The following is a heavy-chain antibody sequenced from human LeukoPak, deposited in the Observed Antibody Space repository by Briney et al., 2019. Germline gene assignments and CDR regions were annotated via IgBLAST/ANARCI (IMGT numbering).Heavy chain of an antibody. CDR2: IKSKTDGGTT. CDR3: STTYYYDSSEGY. J-gene: IGHJ4*02. CDR1: GFTFSNAW. Sequence: GGSLRLSCAASGFTFSNAWMNWVRQAPGKGLEWVGRIKSKTDGGTTDYAAPVKGRFTISRDDSKNTLYLQMNSLKTEDIAVYYCSTTYYYDSSEGYWGQGTLVTVSS. D-gene: IGHD3-22*01. V-gene: IGHV3-15*07.